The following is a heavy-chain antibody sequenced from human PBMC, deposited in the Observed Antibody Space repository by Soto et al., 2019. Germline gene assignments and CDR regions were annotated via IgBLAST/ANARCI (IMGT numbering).Heavy chain of an antibody. D-gene: IGHD3-10*01. CDR3: ATLPVRGVSPRGFSWFDP. CDR2: IIPIFGTA. V-gene: IGHV1-69*13. CDR1: GGTFSSYA. J-gene: IGHJ5*02. Sequence: ASVKVSCKASGGTFSSYAISWVRQAPGQGLEWMGGIIPIFGTANYAQKFQGRVTITEDESTGTAYMELSSLRSEDTAVYYCATLPVRGVSPRGFSWFDPWGQGTLVTVSS.